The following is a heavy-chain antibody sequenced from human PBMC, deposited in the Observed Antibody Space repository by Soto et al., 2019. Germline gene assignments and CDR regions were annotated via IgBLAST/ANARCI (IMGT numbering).Heavy chain of an antibody. CDR1: RGSISSGGYY. CDR3: ARVYGSGSYYNVWFDP. Sequence: TPSLTCTVSRGSISSGGYYWSWIRQHPGKGLEWIGYIYYSGSTYYNPSLKSRVTISVDTSKNQFSLKLSSVTAADTAVYYCARVYGSGSYYNVWFDPWGQGTLVTVSS. V-gene: IGHV4-31*03. D-gene: IGHD3-10*01. CDR2: IYYSGST. J-gene: IGHJ5*02.